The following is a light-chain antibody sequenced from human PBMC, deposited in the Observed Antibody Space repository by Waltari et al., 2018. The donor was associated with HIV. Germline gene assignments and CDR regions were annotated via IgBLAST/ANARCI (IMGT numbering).Light chain of an antibody. Sequence: IVLTQSPDPLTVFLGDSATINCKTSQSVLYSSNNKNYLAWYQQKAGQPPKLLIYCASTRESGVPDRFSASGSGTDFSLTISSLQAEDVAVYYCQQYYSTPYTFGQGTKLEIK. CDR2: CAS. V-gene: IGKV4-1*01. CDR3: QQYYSTPYT. J-gene: IGKJ2*01. CDR1: QSVLYSSNNKNY.